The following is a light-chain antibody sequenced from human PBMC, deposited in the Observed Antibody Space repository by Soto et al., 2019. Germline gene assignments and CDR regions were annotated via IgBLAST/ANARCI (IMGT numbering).Light chain of an antibody. CDR1: QSISSY. Sequence: DIQMTQSPSSLSASVGDRVTITCRASQSISSYLNWYQQKPGKAPKLLIYAASTLQGGVPSRFSGSGSGTDFTLTINSLQPEDLATYYCQQLNSYPITFGQGTRLE. V-gene: IGKV1-39*01. CDR3: QQLNSYPIT. J-gene: IGKJ5*01. CDR2: AAS.